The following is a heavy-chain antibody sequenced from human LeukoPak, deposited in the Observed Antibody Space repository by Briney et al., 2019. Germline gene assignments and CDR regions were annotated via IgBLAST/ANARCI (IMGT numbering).Heavy chain of an antibody. CDR3: ARGGDGSSASCFGWSDP. J-gene: IGHJ5*02. CDR2: IYYSGST. CDR1: GGSISSYY. V-gene: IGHV4-59*01. D-gene: IGHD2-2*01. Sequence: SETLSLTCTVSGGSISSYYWSWIRQPPGKGLEWIGYIYYSGSTNYNPSLKSRVTISVDTSKNQFSLKLSSVTAADTAVYYCARGGDGSSASCFGWSDPWGQGTLVTVS.